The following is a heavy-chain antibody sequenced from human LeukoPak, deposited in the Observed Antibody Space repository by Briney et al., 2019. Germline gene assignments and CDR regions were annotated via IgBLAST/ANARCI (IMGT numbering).Heavy chain of an antibody. CDR1: GFTFSNYW. D-gene: IGHD1-26*01. CDR3: ARGGSYRGC. J-gene: IGHJ4*02. V-gene: IGHV3-7*03. Sequence: PGGSLRLSCAASGFTFSNYWMSWVRQAPGKGLEWMAKIKQDGSEEYYVDSVKGRFTISRDNAKNSLFLQMNSLRVEDTAIYYCARGGSYRGCWGQGTLVTVSS. CDR2: IKQDGSEE.